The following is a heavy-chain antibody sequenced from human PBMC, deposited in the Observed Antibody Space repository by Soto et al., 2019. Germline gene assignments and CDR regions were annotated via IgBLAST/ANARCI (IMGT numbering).Heavy chain of an antibody. CDR1: GFTFSLSW. D-gene: IGHD2-15*01. CDR3: AKWARDCSGSSCFSFYGMDV. CDR2: ISGSGGSP. J-gene: IGHJ6*02. Sequence: GGSLRLSCAASGFTFSLSWMHWVRQGPGNRPVWVSSISGSGGSPSYADSVQGRFTISRDNPRNTLSLQMNSLRAEDTAVYYCAKWARDCSGSSCFSFYGMDVWGQETTVTVSS. V-gene: IGHV3-23*01.